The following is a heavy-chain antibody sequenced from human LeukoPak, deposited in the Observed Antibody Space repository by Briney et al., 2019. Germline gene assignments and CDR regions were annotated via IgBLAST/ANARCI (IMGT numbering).Heavy chain of an antibody. CDR1: GFTLSSYA. Sequence: PGGSLRLSCAASGFTLSSYAMSWVRQAPGKGLEWVSAISGSGGSTYHADSVKGRFTISRDNSKNTLYLQMNSPRAEDTAVYYCAKDRRSNGDWGQGTLVTVSS. J-gene: IGHJ4*02. D-gene: IGHD4-17*01. V-gene: IGHV3-23*01. CDR3: AKDRRSNGD. CDR2: ISGSGGST.